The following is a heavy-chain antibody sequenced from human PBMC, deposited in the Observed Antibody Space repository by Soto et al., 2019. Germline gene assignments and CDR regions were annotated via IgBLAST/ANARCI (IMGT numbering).Heavy chain of an antibody. Sequence: GASVKVSCKASRYTFTNFYIHWLRQAPGQGLEWMGIINPSGGSTTYPQKFQGRVTMTRDTSTSTVHMELITLRSEDPAVYYCVRSQVGRPLDVWGPGTTVTVSS. D-gene: IGHD1-26*01. V-gene: IGHV1-46*01. CDR3: VRSQVGRPLDV. J-gene: IGHJ6*02. CDR2: INPSGGST. CDR1: RYTFTNFY.